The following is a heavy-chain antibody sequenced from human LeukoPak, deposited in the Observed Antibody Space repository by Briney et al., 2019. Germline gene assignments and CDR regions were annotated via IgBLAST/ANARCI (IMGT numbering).Heavy chain of an antibody. CDR3: AKGRNDYGDAALNY. Sequence: GGSLRLSCTASGFTFSTYAMSWVRQAPGKGLEWVSSISGSGGNTYYADSVKGRFTISRDNSKNTLYLQMNSLRAEDTAGYYCAKGRNDYGDAALNYWGQGTLVTVSS. CDR2: ISGSGGNT. CDR1: GFTFSTYA. J-gene: IGHJ4*02. D-gene: IGHD4-17*01. V-gene: IGHV3-23*01.